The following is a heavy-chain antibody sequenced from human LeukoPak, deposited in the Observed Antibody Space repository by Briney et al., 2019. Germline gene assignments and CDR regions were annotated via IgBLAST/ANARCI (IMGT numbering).Heavy chain of an antibody. CDR1: GFTFSSYA. CDR2: ISGSGGST. D-gene: IGHD3-10*01. Sequence: GGSLRLSCAASGFTFSSYAMSWVRQAPGKGLEWVSAISGSGGSTYYADSVKGRFTISRDNSKNTLYLQMNSLRAEDTAVYYCAKGVGHYGFYRYFDLWGRGTLVTVSS. CDR3: AKGVGHYGFYRYFDL. J-gene: IGHJ2*01. V-gene: IGHV3-23*01.